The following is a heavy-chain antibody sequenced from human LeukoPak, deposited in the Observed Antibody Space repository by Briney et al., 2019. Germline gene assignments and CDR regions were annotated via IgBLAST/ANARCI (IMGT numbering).Heavy chain of an antibody. J-gene: IGHJ4*02. CDR1: GYSFTSYW. CDR3: ARLETEMVNSFDY. Sequence: PGESLKISCKGSGYSFTSYWIGWVRQMPGKGLEWMGIICPGDSDTRYSPSFQGQVTISADKSISTAYLQWSSLKASDTAIYYCARLETEMVNSFDYWGQGTLVTVSS. V-gene: IGHV5-51*01. CDR2: ICPGDSDT. D-gene: IGHD5-18*01.